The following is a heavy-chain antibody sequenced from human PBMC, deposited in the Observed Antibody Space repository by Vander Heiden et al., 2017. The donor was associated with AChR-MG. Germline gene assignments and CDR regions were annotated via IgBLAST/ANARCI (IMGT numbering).Heavy chain of an antibody. J-gene: IGHJ6*03. CDR1: GGSFRGYY. V-gene: IGHV4-34*01. Sequence: QVQLQQWGAGLLKPSETLSLTCAVYGGSFRGYYWGWIRQPPGKGLEWIGEINHSGVTNYNPSLQSRVTLSVDTSKNQFSLKLSSVTAADTAVYYCAREDCSGGSCYSYYYYYMDVWGKGTTVTVSS. CDR3: AREDCSGGSCYSYYYYYMDV. D-gene: IGHD2-15*01. CDR2: INHSGVT.